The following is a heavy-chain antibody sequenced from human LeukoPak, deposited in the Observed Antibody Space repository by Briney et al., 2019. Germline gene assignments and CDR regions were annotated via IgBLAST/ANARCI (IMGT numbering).Heavy chain of an antibody. V-gene: IGHV4-39*07. Sequence: SETLPLTCTVSGGSISSSSYYWGWIRQPPGKGLEWIGSIYYSGSTYYNPSLKGRVTISVDTSKNQFSLKLSSVTAADTAVYYCARGKAYYDISKDAFDIWGQGTMVTVSS. D-gene: IGHD3-22*01. CDR1: GGSISSSSYY. CDR2: IYYSGST. J-gene: IGHJ3*02. CDR3: ARGKAYYDISKDAFDI.